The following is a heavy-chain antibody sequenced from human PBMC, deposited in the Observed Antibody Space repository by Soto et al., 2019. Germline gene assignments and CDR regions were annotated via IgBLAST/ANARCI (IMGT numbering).Heavy chain of an antibody. Sequence: PGGSLRLSCAASGFTFSSYAMSWVRQAPGKGLEWVSAISGSGGSTYYADSVKGRFTISRDNSKNALYLQMNSLRAEDTAVYYCAKSGSSGYCLVSSFDYWGQGTLVTVSS. V-gene: IGHV3-23*01. CDR2: ISGSGGST. CDR1: GFTFSSYA. J-gene: IGHJ4*02. CDR3: AKSGSSGYCLVSSFDY. D-gene: IGHD3-3*01.